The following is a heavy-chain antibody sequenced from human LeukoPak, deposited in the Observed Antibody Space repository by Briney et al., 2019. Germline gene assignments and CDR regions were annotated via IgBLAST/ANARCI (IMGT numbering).Heavy chain of an antibody. V-gene: IGHV4-39*01. D-gene: IGHD2-2*01. CDR3: ARQLGYCSSTSCYADKVDY. Sequence: SETLSLTCTVSGGSISSSSYYWGWIRQPPGKGLEWFGSIYYSGITYYNPSLKSRVTISVDTSKNQFSLKLSSVTAADTAVYYCARQLGYCSSTSCYADKVDYWGQGTLVTVSS. J-gene: IGHJ4*02. CDR2: IYYSGIT. CDR1: GGSISSSSYY.